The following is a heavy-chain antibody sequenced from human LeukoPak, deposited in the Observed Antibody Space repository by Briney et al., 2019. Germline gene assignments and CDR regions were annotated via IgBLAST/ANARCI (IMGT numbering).Heavy chain of an antibody. CDR2: INSDGSST. J-gene: IGHJ4*02. D-gene: IGHD5-24*01. V-gene: IGHV3-74*03. CDR3: ARDGMATITTPLDY. Sequence: GGSLRLSCAASGFTFSRYWMHWVRQAPGKGLVWVSRINSDGSSTMYADSVKGRFTISRDNAKNTLYLQVHSLRAEDTAVYYCARDGMATITTPLDYWGQGTLVTVSS. CDR1: GFTFSRYW.